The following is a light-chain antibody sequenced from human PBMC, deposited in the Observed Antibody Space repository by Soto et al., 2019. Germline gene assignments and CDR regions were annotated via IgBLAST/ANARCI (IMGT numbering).Light chain of an antibody. Sequence: DIQMTQSPSTLSASVGDRVTITCRASQSINSWLAWYQQKPGKAPKLLLYKASSLESGVPSMFSGSGSGTEFTLTISSLQPDDFGTYYCQQYDTSPLTFGGGTKVEMK. CDR3: QQYDTSPLT. CDR1: QSINSW. J-gene: IGKJ4*01. V-gene: IGKV1-5*03. CDR2: KAS.